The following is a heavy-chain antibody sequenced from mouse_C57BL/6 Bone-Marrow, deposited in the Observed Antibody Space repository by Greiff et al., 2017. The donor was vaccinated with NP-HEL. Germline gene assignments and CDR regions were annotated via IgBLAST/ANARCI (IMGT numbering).Heavy chain of an antibody. Sequence: QVHVKQSGAELVRPGTSVKVSCKASGYAFTNYLIEWVKQRPGQGLEWIGVINPGGGGTNYNEKFQGKATLTADKSSSTAYMQLSSLTSEDSAVYFCARWGLGFLYAMDYWGQGTSVTVSS. CDR3: ARWGLGFLYAMDY. D-gene: IGHD3-1*01. CDR2: INPGGGGT. CDR1: GYAFTNYL. V-gene: IGHV1-54*01. J-gene: IGHJ4*01.